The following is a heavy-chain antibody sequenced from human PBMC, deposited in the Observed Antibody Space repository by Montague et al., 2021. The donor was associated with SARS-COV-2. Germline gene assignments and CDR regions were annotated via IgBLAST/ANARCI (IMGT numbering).Heavy chain of an antibody. CDR2: IYYSGST. CDR1: GGSISSYY. Sequence: SETLSLTCTVSGGSISSYYWSWIRQPPGKGLEWIGYIYYSGSTNYNPSLKSQVTISVDTSKNQFSLKLSSVTAADTAVYYCARAPVAHITIFGVVTSFDYWGQGTLVTVSS. CDR3: ARAPVAHITIFGVVTSFDY. J-gene: IGHJ4*02. V-gene: IGHV4-59*01. D-gene: IGHD3-3*01.